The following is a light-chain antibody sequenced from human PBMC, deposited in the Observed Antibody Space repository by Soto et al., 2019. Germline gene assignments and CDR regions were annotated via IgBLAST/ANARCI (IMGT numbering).Light chain of an antibody. V-gene: IGKV3-20*01. J-gene: IGKJ2*01. CDR1: QSVSSSY. Sequence: EIVLTQSPGTLSLSPGERATLSCRASQSVSSSYLAWYQQKPDQAPRLLIYGASSRPTGIPDRFSGSGSGTDFTLTISRLVPEDFAVYYCQHYGSSSMYTFGQGTKLEIK. CDR2: GAS. CDR3: QHYGSSSMYT.